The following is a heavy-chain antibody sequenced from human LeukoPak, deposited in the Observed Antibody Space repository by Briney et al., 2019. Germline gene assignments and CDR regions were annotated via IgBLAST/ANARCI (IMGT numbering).Heavy chain of an antibody. D-gene: IGHD3-3*01. V-gene: IGHV4-59*12. Sequence: SETLSLTCTVSGGSISSYYWSWIRQPPGKGLEGCGYIYYSGSTNYNPSLKSRVTISVDTSKKQFSLKLSSVTAADTAVYYCARRYDFWSGYPPPLDYWGQGTLVTVSS. J-gene: IGHJ4*02. CDR1: GGSISSYY. CDR2: IYYSGST. CDR3: ARRYDFWSGYPPPLDY.